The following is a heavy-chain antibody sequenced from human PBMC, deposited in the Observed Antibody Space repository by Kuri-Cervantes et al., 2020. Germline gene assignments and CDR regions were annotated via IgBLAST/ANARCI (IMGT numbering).Heavy chain of an antibody. V-gene: IGHV3-13*01. J-gene: IGHJ4*02. CDR3: AKDKPDCSSTSCYRGVFDF. CDR1: GFTFDDYA. Sequence: GESLKISCAASGFTFDDYAMHWVRQATGKGLEWVSAIGTAGDTYYPGSVKGRFTISRDNSKNTLYLQMNSLRAGDTAVYYCAKDKPDCSSTSCYRGVFDFWGQGTLVTVSS. D-gene: IGHD2-2*01. CDR2: IGTAGDT.